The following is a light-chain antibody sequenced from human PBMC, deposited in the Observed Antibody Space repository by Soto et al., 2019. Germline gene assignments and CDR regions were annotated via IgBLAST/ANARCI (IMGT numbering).Light chain of an antibody. CDR1: QDISNY. CDR3: QQYDNVPIT. CDR2: DAA. Sequence: DIQMTQSPSSLSASVGDRVTITCQASQDISNYLNWFQLKPGKAPKLLIYDAANLERGVPSRFSGSGSGTDFTFTISSLQPEDIATYYCQQYDNVPITFGQGTRLEIK. J-gene: IGKJ5*01. V-gene: IGKV1-33*01.